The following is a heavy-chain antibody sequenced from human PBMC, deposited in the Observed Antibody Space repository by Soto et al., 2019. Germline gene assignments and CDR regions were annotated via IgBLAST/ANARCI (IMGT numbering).Heavy chain of an antibody. CDR3: ARDRLELPNWFDP. CDR1: GGTFSSYA. V-gene: IGHV1-69*06. Sequence: SVKVSCKASGGTFSSYAISWVRQAPGQGLEWMGGIIPIFGTANYAQKFQGRVTITADKSTSTAYMELSSLRSEDTAVYYCARDRLELPNWFDPWGQGTLVTVS. D-gene: IGHD1-7*01. J-gene: IGHJ5*02. CDR2: IIPIFGTA.